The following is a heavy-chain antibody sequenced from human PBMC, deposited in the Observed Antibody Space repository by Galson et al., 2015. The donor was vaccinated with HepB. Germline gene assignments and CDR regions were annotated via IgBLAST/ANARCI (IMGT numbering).Heavy chain of an antibody. Sequence: ATLYPTCAVYGWFFSGYYWRWLRQPPGKGLEWIGEINHSGSTNYNPSLKSRVTISVDTSKNQFSLKLSSVTAADTAVYYCARGRIHYIGYSSGWPYFDYWGQGTLVTVSS. CDR1: GWFFSGYY. J-gene: IGHJ4*02. CDR2: INHSGST. CDR3: ARGRIHYIGYSSGWPYFDY. V-gene: IGHV4-34*01. D-gene: IGHD6-25*01.